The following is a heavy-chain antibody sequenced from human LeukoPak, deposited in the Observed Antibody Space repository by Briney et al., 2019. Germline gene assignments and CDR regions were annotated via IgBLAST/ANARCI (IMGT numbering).Heavy chain of an antibody. CDR1: GFTFSSYG. D-gene: IGHD2-2*01. J-gene: IGHJ1*01. Sequence: PGGSLRLSCAASGFTFSSYGMHWVRQAPGKGLEWVAFIRYDGSNKYYADSVKGRFTISRDNSKNTLYLQMNSLRAEDTAVYYCAKGGGIVVVPAAFMTTVTTPPFQHWGQGTLVTVSS. CDR2: IRYDGSNK. V-gene: IGHV3-30*02. CDR3: AKGGGIVVVPAAFMTTVTTPPFQH.